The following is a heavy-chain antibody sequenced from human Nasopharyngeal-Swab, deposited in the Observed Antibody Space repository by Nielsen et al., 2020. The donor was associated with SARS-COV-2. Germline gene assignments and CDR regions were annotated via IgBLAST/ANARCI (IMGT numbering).Heavy chain of an antibody. CDR3: AKSYSSYTLDH. CDR1: GFTFSSYG. J-gene: IGHJ4*02. D-gene: IGHD6-6*01. CDR2: ISYDGNNK. V-gene: IGHV3-30*18. Sequence: GESLKISCAASGFTFSSYGMHWVRQAPGKGLEWVAVISYDGNNKYYADSVKGRFTISRDNSKNTLYLQLNSLRAEDTAVYYCAKSYSSYTLDHWGQGTLVTVSS.